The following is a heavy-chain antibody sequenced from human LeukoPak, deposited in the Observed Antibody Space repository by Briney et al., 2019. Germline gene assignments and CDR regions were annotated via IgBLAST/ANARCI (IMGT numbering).Heavy chain of an antibody. CDR1: GFTFSSYS. V-gene: IGHV3-48*04. Sequence: GGSLRLSCVASGFTFSSYSMNWVRQAPGKGLEWVSYISSSSSTIYYGDSAKGRFTISRDNAKNSLYLQMNSLRSEDTAVYYCAREDLGYYFDYWGQGTLVTVSS. D-gene: IGHD3-10*01. J-gene: IGHJ4*02. CDR3: AREDLGYYFDY. CDR2: ISSSSSTI.